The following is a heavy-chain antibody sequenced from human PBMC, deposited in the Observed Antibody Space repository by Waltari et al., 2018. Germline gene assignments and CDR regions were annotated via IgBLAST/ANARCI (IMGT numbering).Heavy chain of an antibody. Sequence: QVQLVESGGGVVQPGRSMRPSCAASGFTFSSSGMPWSRKAPGKGLEWVAVISYDGSNKYYADSVKGRFTISRDNSKNTLYLQMNSLRAEDTAVYYCAKGPHYYDSSGYLDYWGQGTLVTVSS. V-gene: IGHV3-30*18. D-gene: IGHD3-22*01. CDR2: ISYDGSNK. CDR3: AKGPHYYDSSGYLDY. J-gene: IGHJ4*02. CDR1: GFTFSSSG.